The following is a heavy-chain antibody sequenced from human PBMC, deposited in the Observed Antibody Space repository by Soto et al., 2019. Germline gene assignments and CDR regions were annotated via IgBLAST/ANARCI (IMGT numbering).Heavy chain of an antibody. Sequence: SQTLSFTCVISGDSVSTTNTAWNWIRESPSRGLEWLGRAYYRSKWNYDYAESVKSRMSISPDTSKNQFCLQLNSVTPEDTAVYYCARGLNRNWLDPWGQGTLVSVS. CDR3: ARGLNRNWLDP. CDR1: GDSVSTTNTA. V-gene: IGHV6-1*01. CDR2: AYYRSKWNY. J-gene: IGHJ5*02.